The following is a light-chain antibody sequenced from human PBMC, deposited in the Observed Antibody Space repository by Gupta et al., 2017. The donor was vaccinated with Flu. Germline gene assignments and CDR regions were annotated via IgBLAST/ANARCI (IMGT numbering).Light chain of an antibody. CDR2: RNN. CDR1: NSNIGRNY. Sequence: VAISWSGSNSNIGRNYVYWYQQLPGMAPKLLITRNNQRPSGVPDRFSGSKSGTSASLVISGLRSEDEADYHCATWDDSLSGYVVFGGGTKLTVL. CDR3: ATWDDSLSGYVV. V-gene: IGLV1-47*01. J-gene: IGLJ2*01.